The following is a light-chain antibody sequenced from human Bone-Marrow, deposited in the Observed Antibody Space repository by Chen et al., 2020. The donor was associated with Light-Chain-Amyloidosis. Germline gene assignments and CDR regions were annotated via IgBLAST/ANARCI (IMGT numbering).Light chain of an antibody. V-gene: IGLV1-40*01. J-gene: IGLJ2*01. CDR1: SSNIAAGYD. CDR3: QSYDSSLSGSV. CDR2: GNS. Sequence: QSVLTPPPSLSAAPAQRVTISCTGRSSNIAAGYDVHGYQQLPGPAPKLLIYGNSNRPSGVPDRFSGSKSGTSASLAINGLQAEDEADYYCQSYDSSLSGSVFGGGTKLTV.